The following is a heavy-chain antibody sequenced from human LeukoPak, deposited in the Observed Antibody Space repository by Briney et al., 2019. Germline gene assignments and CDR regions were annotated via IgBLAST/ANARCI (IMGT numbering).Heavy chain of an antibody. CDR1: GYTFTGYY. D-gene: IGHD2-15*01. CDR2: INPNSGGT. J-gene: IGHJ4*02. Sequence: GASEKVSCKASGYTFTGYYMHWVRQAPGQGLEWMGWINPNSGGTNYAQKFQGWVTMTRDTSISTAYMELSRLRSDDTAVYYCARDGCSGGSCYHYWGQGTLVTVSS. CDR3: ARDGCSGGSCYHY. V-gene: IGHV1-2*04.